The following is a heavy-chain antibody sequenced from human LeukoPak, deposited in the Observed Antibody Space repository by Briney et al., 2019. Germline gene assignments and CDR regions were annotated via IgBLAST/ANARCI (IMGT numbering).Heavy chain of an antibody. D-gene: IGHD6-19*01. CDR1: EFTFSSYA. CDR3: AKSEHSSGWYYY. J-gene: IGHJ4*02. Sequence: PGGSLRLSCAASEFTFSSYAMSWVRQAPGKGLEWVSAISGSGGSTYYADSVKGRFTISRDNSKNTLYLQMNSLRAEDTAVYYCAKSEHSSGWYYYWGQGTLVTVSS. CDR2: ISGSGGST. V-gene: IGHV3-23*01.